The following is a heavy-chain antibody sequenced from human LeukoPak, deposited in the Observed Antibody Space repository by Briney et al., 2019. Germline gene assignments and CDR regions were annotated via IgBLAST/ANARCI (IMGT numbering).Heavy chain of an antibody. V-gene: IGHV3-33*07. CDR2: IGYDGSNK. D-gene: IGHD2-15*01. Sequence: GGSLRLSCILSGFTFNGYAMFWVRQAPGKGLEWLSVIGYDGSNKYYPDSVKGRFTVSRDNSKNTLYLQMNSLRAEDTAVYYCARARGWQPNYYYYYMDVWGTGTTVTVSS. J-gene: IGHJ6*03. CDR3: ARARGWQPNYYYYYMDV. CDR1: GFTFNGYA.